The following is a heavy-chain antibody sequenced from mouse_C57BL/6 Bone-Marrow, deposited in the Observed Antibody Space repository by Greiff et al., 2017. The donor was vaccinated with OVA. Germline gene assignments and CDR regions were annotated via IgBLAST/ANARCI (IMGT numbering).Heavy chain of an antibody. CDR1: GYTFTSYW. CDR3: AREGLYYYGSSYGWYFDV. CDR2: INPSSGYT. J-gene: IGHJ1*03. Sequence: LQESGAELAKPGASVKLSCKASGYTFTSYWMHWVKQRPGQGLEWIGYINPSSGYTKYNQKFKDKATLTADKSSSTAYMQLSSLTYEDSAVYYCAREGLYYYGSSYGWYFDVWGTGTTVTVSS. D-gene: IGHD1-1*01. V-gene: IGHV1-7*01.